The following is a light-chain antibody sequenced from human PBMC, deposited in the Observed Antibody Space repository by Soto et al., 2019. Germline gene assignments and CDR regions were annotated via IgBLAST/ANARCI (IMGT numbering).Light chain of an antibody. CDR2: DVS. CDR3: SSCTGSSTSVI. Sequence: QSALTQPASVSGSPGQSITISCTGTSSDVGTYNYVSWYQQHPGKAPKVMIYDVSNRPSGVSNRFSGSKSGNTASLTTSGLQAEDEADYYCSSCTGSSTSVIFGGGTKLTVL. V-gene: IGLV2-14*03. CDR1: SSDVGTYNY. J-gene: IGLJ2*01.